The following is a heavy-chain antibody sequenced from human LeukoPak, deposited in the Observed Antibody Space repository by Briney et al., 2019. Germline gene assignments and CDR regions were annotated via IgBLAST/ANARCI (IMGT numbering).Heavy chain of an antibody. CDR2: IYNSGST. D-gene: IGHD3-16*02. V-gene: IGHV4-31*03. CDR1: GGSISSGGYY. Sequence: PSETLSLTCTVSGGSISSGGYYWSWIRQHPGKGLEWIGYIYNSGSTHYNPSFKSRVTISEDTSKNQFSLKLSSVTAADTAVYYCARGFYDYVWGSYRSNNWFDPWGQGTLVTVSS. CDR3: ARGFYDYVWGSYRSNNWFDP. J-gene: IGHJ5*02.